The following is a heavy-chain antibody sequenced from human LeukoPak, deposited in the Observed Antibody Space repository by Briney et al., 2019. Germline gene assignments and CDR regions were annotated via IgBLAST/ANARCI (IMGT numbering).Heavy chain of an antibody. D-gene: IGHD1-7*01. CDR3: ARENKGTVHDSTAAFHY. CDR2: ISGSGGTT. V-gene: IGHV3-23*01. J-gene: IGHJ4*02. Sequence: PGGSLRLSCAASGFTFSTYAMSWVRQASGKGLEWVSAISGSGGTTYYADSVKGRFTISRDNSNNTLYLQMNGLRVEDTAVYYCARENKGTVHDSTAAFHYWGQGTLVTVSS. CDR1: GFTFSTYA.